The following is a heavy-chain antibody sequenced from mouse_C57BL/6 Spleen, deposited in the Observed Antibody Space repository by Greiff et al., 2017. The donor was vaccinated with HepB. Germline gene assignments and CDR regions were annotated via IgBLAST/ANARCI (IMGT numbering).Heavy chain of an antibody. D-gene: IGHD2-2*01. Sequence: QVQLQQSGAELMKPGASVKLSCKATGYTFTGYWIEWVKQRPGHGLEWIGEILPGSGSTNYNEKFKGKATFTADTSSNTAYMQLSSLTPEDSAIYYCARLYYGYDGFAYWGQGTLVTVSA. CDR2: ILPGSGST. CDR3: ARLYYGYDGFAY. CDR1: GYTFTGYW. V-gene: IGHV1-9*01. J-gene: IGHJ3*01.